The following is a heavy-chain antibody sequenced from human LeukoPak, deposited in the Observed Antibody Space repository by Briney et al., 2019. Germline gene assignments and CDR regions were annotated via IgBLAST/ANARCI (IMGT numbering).Heavy chain of an antibody. CDR1: GDTFSKYP. D-gene: IGHD2-2*02. V-gene: IGHV1-69*13. CDR2: SVPIFGGP. Sequence: SVKVSCKASGDTFSKYPVSWVRQAPGQGLEWMGGSVPIFGGPNYAQKFQGRVTITVDESASTAYMELSSLTYEDTALYYCAIGSDTVPGPAAIRGSNWFDPWGQGTLVTVSS. CDR3: AIGSDTVPGPAAIRGSNWFDP. J-gene: IGHJ5*02.